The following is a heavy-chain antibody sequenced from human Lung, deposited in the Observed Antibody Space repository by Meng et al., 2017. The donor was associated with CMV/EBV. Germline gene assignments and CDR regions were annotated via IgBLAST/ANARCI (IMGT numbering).Heavy chain of an antibody. CDR1: GFTVSSNY. D-gene: IGHD6-19*01. V-gene: IGHV3-66*02. Sequence: ESXKISCAASGFTVSSNYMSWVRQAPGKGLEWVSVIYSVGTTYYADSVKGRFTISRDNSKNTVYLQMNSLKAEDRAVYYCAGDKWLGALDIWGQGTTVTVSS. CDR2: IYSVGTT. CDR3: AGDKWLGALDI. J-gene: IGHJ3*02.